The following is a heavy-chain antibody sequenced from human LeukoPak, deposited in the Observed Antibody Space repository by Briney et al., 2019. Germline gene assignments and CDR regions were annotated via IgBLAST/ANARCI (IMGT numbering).Heavy chain of an antibody. CDR1: GFTFNTYT. CDR3: ARCAYNPSHFDS. V-gene: IGHV3-7*04. Sequence: GGSLRLSCAASGFTFNTYTMSWVRQAPGKGLEWVANINEDGSDQNYVDSLRGRFTISRDNARNSLFLQMNSLRADDTAVYYCARCAYNPSHFDSWGQGTLVTASS. CDR2: INEDGSDQ. D-gene: IGHD5-24*01. J-gene: IGHJ4*02.